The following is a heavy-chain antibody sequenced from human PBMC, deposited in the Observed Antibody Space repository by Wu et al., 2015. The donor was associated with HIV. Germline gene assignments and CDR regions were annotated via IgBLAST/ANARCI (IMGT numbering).Heavy chain of an antibody. CDR3: ARGDPRGSSWYYFNYYYGMDV. Sequence: QVQLVQSGAEVKKPGASVKVSCKASGYTFTSYYMHWVRQAPGQGLEWMGWINPNSGGTNYAQKFQGRVTMTRDTSISTAYMELSRLRSDDTAVYYCARGDPRGSSWYYFNYYYGMDVWGQGTTVTVSS. J-gene: IGHJ6*02. CDR1: GYTFTSYY. CDR2: INPNSGGT. V-gene: IGHV1-2*02. D-gene: IGHD6-13*01.